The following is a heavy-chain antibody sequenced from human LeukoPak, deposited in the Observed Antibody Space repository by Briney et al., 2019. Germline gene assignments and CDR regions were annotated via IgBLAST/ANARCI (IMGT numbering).Heavy chain of an antibody. J-gene: IGHJ4*02. D-gene: IGHD2-2*01. CDR1: GFTFSSNG. V-gene: IGHV3-30*03. CDR2: ISYDGSNK. Sequence: GGSLRLSCAASGFTFSSNGMHWVRQAPGKGLEWVAVISYDGSNKYYADSVKGRFTISRDNSKNTLYLQMNSLRAEDTAVYYCARDRPVPAVPFDYWGQGTLVTVSS. CDR3: ARDRPVPAVPFDY.